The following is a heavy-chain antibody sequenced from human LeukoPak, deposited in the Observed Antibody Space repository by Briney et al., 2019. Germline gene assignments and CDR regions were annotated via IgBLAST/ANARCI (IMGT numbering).Heavy chain of an antibody. Sequence: PSETLSLTCTVSGDSISSGYYYWTWIRQPAGKGLEWIGRVSTSGSTNYNHSLESRVTISVDTSKNQVSLKLSSVTAADTAVYYCARESRWELGLDCWGQGTLVTVSS. J-gene: IGHJ4*02. CDR2: VSTSGST. D-gene: IGHD7-27*01. CDR3: ARESRWELGLDC. CDR1: GDSISSGYYY. V-gene: IGHV4-61*02.